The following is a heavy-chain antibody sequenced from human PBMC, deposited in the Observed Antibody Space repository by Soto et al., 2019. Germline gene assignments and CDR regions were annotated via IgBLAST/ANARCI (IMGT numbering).Heavy chain of an antibody. J-gene: IGHJ4*02. D-gene: IGHD2-15*01. CDR2: ISYDGSNK. V-gene: IGHV3-30-3*01. Sequence: QVQLVESGGGVVQPGRSLRLSCAASGFTFSSYAMHWVRQAPGKGLEWVAVISYDGSNKYYADSVKGRFTISRDNSKNTLYLQMNSGRTEHRSVYYCASDPRRYCSGGSCYSYFDYWGQGTLVTVSS. CDR3: ASDPRRYCSGGSCYSYFDY. CDR1: GFTFSSYA.